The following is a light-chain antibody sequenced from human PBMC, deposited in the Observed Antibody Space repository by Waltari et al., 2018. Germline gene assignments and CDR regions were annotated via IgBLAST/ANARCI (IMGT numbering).Light chain of an antibody. Sequence: LTQPHSVSESPGETVTISCTGTSSDVGSYTLVSWYQHHPGRAPNLMILDVNKRPSGNSNRFAGSKAGNTASLTISGLQAEDEADYYCCSYAGSSTFVFGGGTKLTVL. CDR3: CSYAGSSTFV. CDR1: SSDVGSYTL. V-gene: IGLV2-23*02. CDR2: DVN. J-gene: IGLJ2*01.